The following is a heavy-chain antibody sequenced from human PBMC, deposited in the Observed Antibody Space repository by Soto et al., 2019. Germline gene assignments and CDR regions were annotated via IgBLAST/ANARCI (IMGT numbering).Heavy chain of an antibody. Sequence: ASVKVSCKASGGTFSSYAISWVRQAPGQGLEWMGGIIPIFGTANYAQKFQGRVTITADESTSTAYMELSSLRSEDTAAYYCARDFCSSTSCRKRWFDPWGQGTLVTVSS. V-gene: IGHV1-69*13. CDR3: ARDFCSSTSCRKRWFDP. CDR2: IIPIFGTA. J-gene: IGHJ5*02. D-gene: IGHD2-2*01. CDR1: GGTFSSYA.